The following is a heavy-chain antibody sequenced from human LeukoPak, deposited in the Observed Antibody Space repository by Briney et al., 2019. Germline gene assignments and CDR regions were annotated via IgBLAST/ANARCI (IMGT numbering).Heavy chain of an antibody. J-gene: IGHJ6*02. CDR1: GGTFSSYA. Sequence: SVTVSCTASGGTFSSYAISWVRQAPGQGLEWMGGIIPIFGTANYAQKFQGRVTITADESTSTAYMELSSLRSEDTAVYYCAYYDFWSGPARNYYYGMDVWGQGTTVTVSS. CDR3: AYYDFWSGPARNYYYGMDV. CDR2: IIPIFGTA. V-gene: IGHV1-69*13. D-gene: IGHD3-3*01.